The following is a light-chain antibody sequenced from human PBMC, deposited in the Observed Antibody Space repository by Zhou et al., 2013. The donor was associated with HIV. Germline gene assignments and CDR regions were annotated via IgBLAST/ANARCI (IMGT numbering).Light chain of an antibody. CDR1: QSVSSN. V-gene: IGKV3-15*01. J-gene: IGKJ2*01. CDR3: QQSKT. CDR2: DAS. Sequence: EIVMTQSPATLSVSPGERATLSCRASQSVSSNLAWYQQKPGQAPRLLIYDASTRATGIPARFSGSGLGQSSLSPSAACSLKYFAVYYCQQSKTFGRGDQAGD.